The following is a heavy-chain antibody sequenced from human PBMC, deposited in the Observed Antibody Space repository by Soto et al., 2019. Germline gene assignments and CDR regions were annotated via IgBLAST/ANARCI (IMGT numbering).Heavy chain of an antibody. D-gene: IGHD2-8*01. J-gene: IGHJ4*02. CDR2: ISGSGGNT. Sequence: DAHFWDCGGSGVEPGGSLRLSCRACGFIFNRYPMRWVREAPGKGLEWVSAISGSGGNTYYADSEKGRFTISRDNSKNTLYLQMNSLRAEDTAVYYCAKVRFKLVSGLFAYWGQGTLVTVSS. V-gene: IGHV3-23*01. CDR3: AKVRFKLVSGLFAY. CDR1: GFIFNRYP.